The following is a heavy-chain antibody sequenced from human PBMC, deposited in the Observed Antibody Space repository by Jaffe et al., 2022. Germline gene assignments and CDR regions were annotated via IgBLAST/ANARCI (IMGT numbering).Heavy chain of an antibody. V-gene: IGHV3-30*02. D-gene: IGHD5-18*01. CDR3: AKDFREYSYPGGGFHL. Sequence: QVQLVESGGGVVQPGGSLTVSCAASGFTFITYGMHWVRQAPGKGLEWVAFIRYDGINDYYAQSVKGRFSVSRDNSKNTLWLHMNSLSVEDTALYYCAKDFREYSYPGGGFHLWGQGTMVTVSS. CDR2: IRYDGIND. CDR1: GFTFITYG. J-gene: IGHJ3*01.